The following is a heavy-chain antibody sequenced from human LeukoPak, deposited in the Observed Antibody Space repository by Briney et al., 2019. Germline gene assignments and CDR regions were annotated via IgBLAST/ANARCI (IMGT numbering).Heavy chain of an antibody. D-gene: IGHD5-24*01. CDR1: GGSIRSYY. CDR3: ARESVEMATNY. CDR2: FYYSGST. V-gene: IGHV4-59*01. J-gene: IGHJ4*02. Sequence: SETLSLTCTVSGGSIRSYYWSWIRQPPGKGLEWIGYFYYSGSTNYNPSLKSRVTISVDTSKNQFSLKLSSVTAADTAVYYCARESVEMATNYWGQGTLVTVSS.